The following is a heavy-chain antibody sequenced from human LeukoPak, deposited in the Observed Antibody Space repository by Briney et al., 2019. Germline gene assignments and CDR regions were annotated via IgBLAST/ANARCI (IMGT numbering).Heavy chain of an antibody. D-gene: IGHD1-1*01. CDR3: ARDSRWNGIDY. CDR1: GFAVSSNY. Sequence: GGSLRLSCAASGFAVSSNYMSWVRQAPGKGLEWVSVTYSGGSTYYADSVKGRFTISRDNSKNTLYLQMNSLRAEDTAVYYCARDSRWNGIDYWGQGTLVTVSS. CDR2: TYSGGST. J-gene: IGHJ4*02. V-gene: IGHV3-53*01.